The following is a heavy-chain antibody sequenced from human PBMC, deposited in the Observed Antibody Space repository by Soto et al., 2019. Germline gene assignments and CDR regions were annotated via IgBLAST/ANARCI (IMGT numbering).Heavy chain of an antibody. CDR2: LQYDGTYI. J-gene: IGHJ4*02. V-gene: IGHV3-33*05. D-gene: IGHD4-17*01. CDR3: ARNPRPTYGDYADY. Sequence: VQLVESGGTVVQPGTSLRLSCVASGFTFSNYGMHWARQAPGKGLEWVAYLQYDGTYIHYSDSVQGRFTISRDNSRNTLYLQMNSLRAEDTALYYCARNPRPTYGDYADYWGQGTLVTVSS. CDR1: GFTFSNYG.